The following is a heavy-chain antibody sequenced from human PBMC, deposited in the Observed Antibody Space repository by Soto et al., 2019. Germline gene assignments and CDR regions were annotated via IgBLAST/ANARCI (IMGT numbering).Heavy chain of an antibody. D-gene: IGHD3-10*01. CDR3: AKEYGSGVFDY. CDR1: GFTFSSYG. J-gene: IGHJ4*02. CDR2: ISDDGSNK. Sequence: QVQLVESGGGVVQPGRSLRLSCAASGFTFSSYGMHWVRQAPGKGLEWVAVISDDGSNKYYADSVKGRLTISRDNSKNTLYLQMNSLRAEDTAVYYCAKEYGSGVFDYWGQGTLVTVSS. V-gene: IGHV3-30*18.